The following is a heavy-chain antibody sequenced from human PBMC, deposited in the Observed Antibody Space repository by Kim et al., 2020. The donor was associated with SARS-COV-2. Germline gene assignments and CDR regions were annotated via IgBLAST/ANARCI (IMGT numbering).Heavy chain of an antibody. CDR3: ARVGSGSYYGDYFDY. D-gene: IGHD3-10*01. CDR1: GGSISSYY. Sequence: SETLSLTCTVSGGSISSYYWSWIRQPPGKGLEWIGYLYYSGSTNYNPSLKSRVTISVDTSKNQFSLKLSAVTAADTAVYYCARVGSGSYYGDYFDYWGQGTLVTVSS. CDR2: LYYSGST. J-gene: IGHJ4*02. V-gene: IGHV4-59*01.